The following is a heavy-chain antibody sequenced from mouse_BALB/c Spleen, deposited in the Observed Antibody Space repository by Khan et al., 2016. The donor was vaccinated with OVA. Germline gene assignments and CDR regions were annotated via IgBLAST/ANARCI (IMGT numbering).Heavy chain of an antibody. D-gene: IGHD1-1*01. CDR3: GRRDLRWDFDY. Sequence: QVQLQQSGAELAKPGASVKMSCKASGYTFINYWILWVKQRPGQGLEWIGYINPSTGYTEYNQNFKDKATLTADTSSSTAYMQLSSLTSEDAAVYYGGRRDLRWDFDYWGQGTTLTVSS. J-gene: IGHJ2*01. V-gene: IGHV1-7*01. CDR1: GYTFINYW. CDR2: INPSTGYT.